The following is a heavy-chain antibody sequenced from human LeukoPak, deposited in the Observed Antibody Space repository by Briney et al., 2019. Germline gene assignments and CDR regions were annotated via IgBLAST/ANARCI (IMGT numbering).Heavy chain of an antibody. CDR2: INPGGGTT. Sequence: ASVKVSCKASGYTFTRHFMHWVRQAPGQGLEWMGIINPGGGTTTYAQKFQGRVTTTRDTSTNTVYLEVSSLRSEDTAVYYCAREAGSTDYWGQGTLVTVSS. CDR3: AREAGSTDY. V-gene: IGHV1-46*01. D-gene: IGHD5/OR15-5a*01. CDR1: GYTFTRHF. J-gene: IGHJ4*02.